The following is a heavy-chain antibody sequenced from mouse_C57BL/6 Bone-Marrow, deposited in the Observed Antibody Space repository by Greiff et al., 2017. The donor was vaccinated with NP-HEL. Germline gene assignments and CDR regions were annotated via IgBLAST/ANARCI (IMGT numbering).Heavy chain of an antibody. CDR3: TRGEASYYGAMDY. CDR2: ISSGGDYI. V-gene: IGHV5-9-1*02. D-gene: IGHD1-1*01. J-gene: IGHJ4*01. Sequence: EVQVVESGEGLVKPGGSLKLSCAASGFTFSSYAMSWVRQTPEKRLAWVAYISSGGDYIYYADTVKGRFTISRDNARNTLYLQMSSLKSEDTAMYYCTRGEASYYGAMDYWGQGTSVTVSS. CDR1: GFTFSSYA.